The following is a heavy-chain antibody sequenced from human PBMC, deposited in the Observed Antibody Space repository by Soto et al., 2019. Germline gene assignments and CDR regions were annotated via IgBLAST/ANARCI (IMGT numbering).Heavy chain of an antibody. CDR2: IDPSDSYT. J-gene: IGHJ5*02. CDR1: GYSFTSYW. CDR3: ARHLPHPGWFDP. V-gene: IGHV5-10-1*01. Sequence: GESLKISCKGSGYSFTSYWISWVRQMPGKGLEWMGRIDPSDSYTNYSPSFQGHVTISAVKSISTAYLQWSSLKASDTAMYYCARHLPHPGWFDPWGQGTLVTVSS.